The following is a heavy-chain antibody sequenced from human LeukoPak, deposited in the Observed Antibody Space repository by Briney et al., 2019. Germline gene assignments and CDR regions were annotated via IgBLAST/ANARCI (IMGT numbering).Heavy chain of an antibody. CDR1: AGSFSSYY. CDR3: ARLRIPIVVVPAAAYYFDY. V-gene: IGHV4-34*01. D-gene: IGHD2-2*01. CDR2: IKHGGST. Sequence: SETLSLTCAVYAGSFSSYYWSWIRQPPGKGLEWIGEIKHGGSTNYNPSLKSRVTISVDTSKNQFSLKLSSVTAADTAVYYCARLRIPIVVVPAAAYYFDYWGQGTLVTVSS. J-gene: IGHJ4*02.